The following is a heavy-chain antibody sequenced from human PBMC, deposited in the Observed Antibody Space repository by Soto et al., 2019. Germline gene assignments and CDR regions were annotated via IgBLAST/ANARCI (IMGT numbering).Heavy chain of an antibody. V-gene: IGHV4-34*01. CDR1: GGSFSGYY. J-gene: IGHJ4*02. CDR3: ASGIQLWLRAVDY. CDR2: INHRGST. Sequence: QVQLQQWGAGLLKPSETLSLTCAVYGGSFSGYYWSWIRQPPGKGLEWIGEINHRGSTNYNPYLESRGTISVDTTKNQFSLKLSSVTAADTAVYYCASGIQLWLRAVDYWGQGTLVTVSS. D-gene: IGHD5-18*01.